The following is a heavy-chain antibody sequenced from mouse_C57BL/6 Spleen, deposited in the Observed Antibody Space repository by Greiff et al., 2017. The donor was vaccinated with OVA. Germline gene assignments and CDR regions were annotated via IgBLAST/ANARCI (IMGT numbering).Heavy chain of an antibody. Sequence: QVQLQQPGAELVRPGSSVKLSCKASGYTFTSYWMHWVKQRPIQGLEWIGNIDPSDSETHYNQKFKDKATLTVDKSSSTAYMQLSSLTSEDSAVYYCARRSNYDCDYWGQGTTLTVSS. J-gene: IGHJ2*01. D-gene: IGHD2-5*01. CDR1: GYTFTSYW. CDR2: IDPSDSET. CDR3: ARRSNYDCDY. V-gene: IGHV1-52*01.